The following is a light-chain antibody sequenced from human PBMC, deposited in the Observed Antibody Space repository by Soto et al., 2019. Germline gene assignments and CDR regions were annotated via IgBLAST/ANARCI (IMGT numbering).Light chain of an antibody. CDR1: QSISSW. V-gene: IGKV1-5*03. Sequence: DIQMTQSPSTLSASVGDRVTITCRTSQSISSWLAWYQQKPGQAPKLLIYKASSLESGVPSRFSGSGSGTEFTLTISSLWPDDFATYYCQQYNSYLWTFGQGTKVEIK. CDR2: KAS. CDR3: QQYNSYLWT. J-gene: IGKJ1*01.